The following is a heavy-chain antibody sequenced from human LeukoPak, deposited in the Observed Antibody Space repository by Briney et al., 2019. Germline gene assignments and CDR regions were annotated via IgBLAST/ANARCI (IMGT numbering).Heavy chain of an antibody. CDR1: GGTFSSYA. V-gene: IGHV1-69*04. CDR2: IIPILGIA. J-gene: IGHJ4*02. CDR3: ARVHCSGGSCAFDY. D-gene: IGHD2-15*01. Sequence: GSSVKVSCKASGGTFSSYAISWVRQAPGQGLEWMGRIIPILGIANYAQKFQGRVTITADKSTSTAYMELSSLRSEDTAVYYCARVHCSGGSCAFDYWGQGTLVTVSS.